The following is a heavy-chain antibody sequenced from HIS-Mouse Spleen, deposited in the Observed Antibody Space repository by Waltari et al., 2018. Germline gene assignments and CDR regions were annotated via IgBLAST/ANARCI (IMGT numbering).Heavy chain of an antibody. CDR2: ISPNGVGT. D-gene: IGHD2-15*01. Sequence: QVQLVQSGAEVKKPGASVKVSCKASGYTFNGYYMHWVRQAPGQGRGWRGWISPNGVGTNYAQKVHGRGTMTRDTSISTADMGLSRLRSDDTAVYYCARDQDSLGYWGQGTLVTVSS. V-gene: IGHV1-2*02. J-gene: IGHJ4*02. CDR1: GYTFNGYY. CDR3: ARDQDSLGY.